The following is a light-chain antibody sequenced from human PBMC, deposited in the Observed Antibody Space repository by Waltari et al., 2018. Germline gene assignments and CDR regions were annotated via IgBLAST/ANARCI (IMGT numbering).Light chain of an antibody. CDR3: QQYYTTPFT. V-gene: IGKV4-1*01. Sequence: DIVMTQSPDSLAVSLGERDTINCKSSHNILDSSNNKHHLAWYRQRPGQPPQVVIYWAFSRESGVPDRFTGSGSGTDFTLTISSLQADDVAVYYCQQYYTTPFTFGQGTKLEIK. CDR2: WAF. CDR1: HNILDSSNNKHH. J-gene: IGKJ2*01.